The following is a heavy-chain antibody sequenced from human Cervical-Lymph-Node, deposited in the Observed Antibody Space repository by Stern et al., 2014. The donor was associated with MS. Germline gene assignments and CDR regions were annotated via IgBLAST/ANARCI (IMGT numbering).Heavy chain of an antibody. Sequence: VQLEESGAEVKTPGSSVKVSCQASGGTFSSYAISWVRQAPGQGLEWMGGIIPIFGTANNPQKCRGRVRITADESTSTAYRGLSSLRSEDTAVYYGARGYKELWSKGNWFDPGGQGTLATVSS. D-gene: IGHD3-10*01. CDR3: ARGYKELWSKGNWFDP. CDR1: GGTFSSYA. J-gene: IGHJ5*02. CDR2: IIPIFGTA. V-gene: IGHV1-69*01.